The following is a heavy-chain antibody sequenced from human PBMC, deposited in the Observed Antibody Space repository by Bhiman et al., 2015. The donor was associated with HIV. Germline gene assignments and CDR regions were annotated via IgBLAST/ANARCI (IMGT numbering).Heavy chain of an antibody. V-gene: IGHV3-9*01. D-gene: IGHD4-23*01. J-gene: IGHJ4*02. CDR2: VSWNSGFR. Sequence: EVQLVESGGGLVQPGRSLRLSCAASGFTFDDYAMHWVRQAPGKGLEWVSGVSWNSGFRGYADSVKGRFTISRDNAKNSLYLQMNSLRAEDTALYYCARLSTVGAYDYWGQGTLVTVSS. CDR3: ARLSTVGAYDY. CDR1: GFTFDDYA.